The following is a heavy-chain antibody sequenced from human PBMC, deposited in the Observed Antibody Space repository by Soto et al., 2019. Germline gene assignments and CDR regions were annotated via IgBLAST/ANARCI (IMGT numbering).Heavy chain of an antibody. Sequence: ASVKVSCKASGYTFTGYYMHWVRQAPGQGLEWMGWINPNSGGTNYAQKFQGWVTMTRDTSISTAYMELSRLRSDDTAAYYCARGARNYDILTGYYTLPYSYYGMDVWGQGTTVTV. CDR1: GYTFTGYY. CDR2: INPNSGGT. J-gene: IGHJ6*02. CDR3: ARGARNYDILTGYYTLPYSYYGMDV. D-gene: IGHD3-9*01. V-gene: IGHV1-2*04.